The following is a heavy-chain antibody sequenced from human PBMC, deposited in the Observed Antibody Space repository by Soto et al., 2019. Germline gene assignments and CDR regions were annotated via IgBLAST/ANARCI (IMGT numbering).Heavy chain of an antibody. J-gene: IGHJ3*02. CDR3: ARAGFCSTTSCSDAVDI. V-gene: IGHV1-3*01. D-gene: IGHD2-2*01. CDR1: GYTFTNYA. CDR2: INAGNGNT. Sequence: QVQLVQSGAEVKKPGASVKVSCKASGYTFTNYAMHWVRQAPGQRPEWMGWINAGNGNTKFSQRFQGRVTIPRDTSANIAYMELSSLTSEDTAVYYCARAGFCSTTSCSDAVDIWGQGTMVTVSS.